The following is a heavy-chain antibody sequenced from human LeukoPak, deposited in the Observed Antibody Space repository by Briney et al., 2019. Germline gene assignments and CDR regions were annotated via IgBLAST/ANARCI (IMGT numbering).Heavy chain of an antibody. J-gene: IGHJ4*02. CDR1: GYTFTGYN. CDR3: ARSRRTSRQNISPFDY. V-gene: IGHV1-2*02. CDR2: INPNSGGT. D-gene: IGHD1-1*01. Sequence: GASVKVSCKASGYTFTGYNMHWVRQAPGQGLEWMGWINPNSGGTNYAPKFQGRVTMTRDTSINTAYMDLSRLRSDDTAVYYCARSRRTSRQNISPFDYWGQGTLVTVSS.